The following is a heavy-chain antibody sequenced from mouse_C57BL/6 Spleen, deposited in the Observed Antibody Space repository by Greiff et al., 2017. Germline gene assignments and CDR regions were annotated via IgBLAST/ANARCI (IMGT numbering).Heavy chain of an antibody. CDR2: IHPNSGST. J-gene: IGHJ2*01. V-gene: IGHV1-64*01. CDR3: ARSGDGYYLYFDY. Sequence: QVQLQQPGAELVKPGASVKLSCKASGYTFTSYWMHWVKQRPGQGLEWIGMIHPNSGSTNYNEKFKSKATLTVDKSSSTAYMQLSSLTSEDSAVYYCARSGDGYYLYFDYWGQGTTLTVSS. D-gene: IGHD2-3*01. CDR1: GYTFTSYW.